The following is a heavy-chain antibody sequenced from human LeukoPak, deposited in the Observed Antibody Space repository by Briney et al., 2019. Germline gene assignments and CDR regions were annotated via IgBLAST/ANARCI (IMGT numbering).Heavy chain of an antibody. J-gene: IGHJ6*02. CDR1: GFTFSSYG. D-gene: IGHD5-18*01. V-gene: IGHV3-33*01. Sequence: QPGGSLRLSCAASGFTFSSYGMHWVRQAPGKGLEWVAVIWYDGSNKYYADSVKGRFTISRDNSKNTLYLQMNSLRAEDTAVYYCARAEWESTAMADWYYYYYGMDVWGQGTTVTVSS. CDR3: ARAEWESTAMADWYYYYYGMDV. CDR2: IWYDGSNK.